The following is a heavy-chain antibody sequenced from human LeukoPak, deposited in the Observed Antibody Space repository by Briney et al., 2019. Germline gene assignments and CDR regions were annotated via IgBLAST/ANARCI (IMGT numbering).Heavy chain of an antibody. Sequence: SETLSLTCAVYGGSFSGYYWSWIRQPPGKGLEWIGEINHSGSTNYNPSLKSRVTISVDTSKNQFSLKLSSVTAADTAVYYCAGGKVPDYFDYWGQGTLVTVSS. CDR3: AGGKVPDYFDY. D-gene: IGHD2-2*01. CDR2: INHSGST. V-gene: IGHV4-34*01. CDR1: GGSFSGYY. J-gene: IGHJ4*02.